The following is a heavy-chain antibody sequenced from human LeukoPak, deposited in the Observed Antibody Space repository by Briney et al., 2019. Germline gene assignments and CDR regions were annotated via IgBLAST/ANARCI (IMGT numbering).Heavy chain of an antibody. Sequence: SGGSLRLSCAASGFTFSSYSMNWVRQAPGKGLEWVSSISSSSSYIYYADSVKGRSTISRDNAKNSLYLQMNSLRAEDTAVYYCARDVVVPAAYFDYWGQGTLVTVSS. CDR3: ARDVVVPAAYFDY. CDR1: GFTFSSYS. V-gene: IGHV3-21*01. J-gene: IGHJ4*02. CDR2: ISSSSSYI. D-gene: IGHD2-2*01.